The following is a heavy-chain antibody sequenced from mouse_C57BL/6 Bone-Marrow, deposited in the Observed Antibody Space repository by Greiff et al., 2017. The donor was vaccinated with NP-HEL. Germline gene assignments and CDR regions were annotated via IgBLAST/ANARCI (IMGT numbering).Heavy chain of an antibody. CDR3: AGGDYFDY. CDR1: GYSFTGYY. CDR2: INPSTGGT. Sequence: EVKLVESGPELVKPGASVKISCKASGYSFTGYYMNWVKQSPEKSLEWIGEINPSTGGTTYNQKFKAKATLTVDKSSSTAYMQLKSLTSEDSAVYYCAGGDYFDYWGQGTTLTVSS. V-gene: IGHV1-42*01. J-gene: IGHJ2*01.